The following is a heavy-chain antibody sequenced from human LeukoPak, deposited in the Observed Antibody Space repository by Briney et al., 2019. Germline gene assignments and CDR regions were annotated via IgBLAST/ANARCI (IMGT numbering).Heavy chain of an antibody. Sequence: SQTLSLTCAISGDSVSSNSAAWNWIRQSPSRGLEWLGRAYYRSKWYSDYAVSVKSRIIINPDTSKSQFSLQLNSVTPEDTAVYYCARDSVMIYRYFDLWGRGTLVTVSS. CDR1: GDSVSSNSAA. CDR3: ARDSVMIYRYFDL. CDR2: AYYRSKWYS. J-gene: IGHJ2*01. D-gene: IGHD3/OR15-3a*01. V-gene: IGHV6-1*01.